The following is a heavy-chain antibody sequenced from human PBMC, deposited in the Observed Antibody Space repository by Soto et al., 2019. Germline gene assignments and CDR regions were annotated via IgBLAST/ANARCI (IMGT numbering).Heavy chain of an antibody. CDR3: SEDIHHGMDV. V-gene: IGHV4-34*01. CDR1: GGSFSGYY. CDR2: INHSGST. D-gene: IGHD5-18*01. J-gene: IGHJ6*02. Sequence: KTSETLSLTCAVYGGSFSGYYWGWIRQPPGKGLEWIGEINHSGSTNYNPSLKSRVTISVDTSKNQFSLKLSSVTAADTAVYYCSEDIHHGMDVWGQGTTVTVSS.